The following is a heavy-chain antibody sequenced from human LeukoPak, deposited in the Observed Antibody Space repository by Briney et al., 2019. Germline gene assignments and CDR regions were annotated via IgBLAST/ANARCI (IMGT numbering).Heavy chain of an antibody. D-gene: IGHD3-22*01. Sequence: GGSLRLSCAASGFTFSSYAMHWVRQAPGKGLEWVSAISGSGGGTYYADFAKGRFTISRDNSKNTLYLQLNSLRAEDTAVYYCAKKETGYDSSGYSYDYAFDIWGQGTMVTVSS. J-gene: IGHJ3*02. CDR3: AKKETGYDSSGYSYDYAFDI. CDR1: GFTFSSYA. V-gene: IGHV3-23*01. CDR2: ISGSGGGT.